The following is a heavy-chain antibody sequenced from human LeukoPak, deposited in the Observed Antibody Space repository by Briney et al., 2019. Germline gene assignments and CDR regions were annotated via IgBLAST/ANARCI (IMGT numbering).Heavy chain of an antibody. V-gene: IGHV3-23*01. CDR2: ISCSGGST. J-gene: IGHJ4*02. CDR3: AKVLQSSSYHAAAEGFDY. Sequence: GGSLRLSCAVSGFTFSSYAMSWVRQAPGKGLEWVSAISCSGGSTYYADSVKGRFTISRDNSKNTLYLQMNSLRAEDTAVYYCAKVLQSSSYHAAAEGFDYWGQGTLVTVSS. D-gene: IGHD1-14*01. CDR1: GFTFSSYA.